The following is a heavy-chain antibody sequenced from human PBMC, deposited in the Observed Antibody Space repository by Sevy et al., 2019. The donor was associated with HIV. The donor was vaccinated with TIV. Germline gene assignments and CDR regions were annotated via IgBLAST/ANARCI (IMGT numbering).Heavy chain of an antibody. CDR2: ISSSSSAI. CDR3: AREQWQLNADVAFDI. Sequence: GGSLRLSCAASGFTFSSYSMNWVRQAPGRGLEWISYISSSSSAIYYADSVKGRFTISRDNAKNSLYLQMNSLRDEDTAVYYSAREQWQLNADVAFDIWGQGTMVTVSS. D-gene: IGHD6-19*01. CDR1: GFTFSSYS. V-gene: IGHV3-48*02. J-gene: IGHJ3*02.